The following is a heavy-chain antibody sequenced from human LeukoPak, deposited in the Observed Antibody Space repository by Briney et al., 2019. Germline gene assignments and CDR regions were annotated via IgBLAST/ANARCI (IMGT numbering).Heavy chain of an antibody. Sequence: ASVKVSCKASGYTFTSYAMNWVRQAPGQGLEWMGWINTNTGNPTYAQGFTGRFVFSLDTSVSTAYLQISSLKAEDTAVYYCARGMATLGGNWFDPWGQGTLVTVSS. CDR3: ARGMATLGGNWFDP. D-gene: IGHD5-24*01. CDR1: GYTFTSYA. V-gene: IGHV7-4-1*02. CDR2: INTNTGNP. J-gene: IGHJ5*02.